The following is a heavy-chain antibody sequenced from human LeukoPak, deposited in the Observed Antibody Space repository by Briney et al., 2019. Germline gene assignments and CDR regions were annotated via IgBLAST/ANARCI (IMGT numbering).Heavy chain of an antibody. D-gene: IGHD2-8*01. J-gene: IGHJ4*02. CDR3: ARVTSRLGVCDY. CDR2: IYHSGNT. CDR1: SYSISSGYY. V-gene: IGHV4-38-2*02. Sequence: SETLSLTCTVSSYSISSGYYWGWIRQPPGKGLEWIGNIYHSGNTYYKPSLKSRVTISVDTSKNQFSLKQSSVTAADTAVYYCARVTSRLGVCDYWGQGTLVTVSS.